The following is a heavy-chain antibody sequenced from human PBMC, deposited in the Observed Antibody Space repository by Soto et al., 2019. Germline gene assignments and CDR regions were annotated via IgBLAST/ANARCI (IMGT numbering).Heavy chain of an antibody. D-gene: IGHD3-16*01. J-gene: IGHJ6*02. Sequence: EASVKVSCKASGYTFTSYDINWVRQATGQGLERMGCMNPNSGNTGYAQKFQGRVTITADESTSTAYMELSSLRSEDTAVYYCARDEKAEGVMDVWGQGTTVTVSS. CDR3: ARDEKAEGVMDV. CDR2: MNPNSGNT. CDR1: GYTFTSYD. V-gene: IGHV1-8*01.